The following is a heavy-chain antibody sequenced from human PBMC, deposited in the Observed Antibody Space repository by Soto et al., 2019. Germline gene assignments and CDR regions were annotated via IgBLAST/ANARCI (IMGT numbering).Heavy chain of an antibody. D-gene: IGHD6-19*01. CDR3: ARALDSSGWYYYYYGMDV. V-gene: IGHV4-34*01. Sequence: PSETLTLTCAASGLTFSDYYLSWIRQAPGKGLEWIGEINHSGSTNYNPSLKSRVTISVDTSKNQFSLKLSSVTAADTAVYYCARALDSSGWYYYYYGMDVWGQGPTVS. J-gene: IGHJ6*02. CDR2: INHSGST. CDR1: GLTFSDYY.